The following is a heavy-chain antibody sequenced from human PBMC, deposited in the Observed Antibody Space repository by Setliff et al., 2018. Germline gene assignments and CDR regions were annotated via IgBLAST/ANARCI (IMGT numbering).Heavy chain of an antibody. CDR2: IYYSGST. V-gene: IGHV4-4*02. CDR1: GGSISSSNW. J-gene: IGHJ4*02. CDR3: ARALGSSSFPFDY. Sequence: SETLSLTCAVSGGSISSSNWWSWIRQPPGKGLEWIGYIYYSGSTNYNPSLKSRVTISVDTSKNQFSLKLSSVTAADTAVYYCARALGSSSFPFDYWGQGTLVTVSS. D-gene: IGHD6-13*01.